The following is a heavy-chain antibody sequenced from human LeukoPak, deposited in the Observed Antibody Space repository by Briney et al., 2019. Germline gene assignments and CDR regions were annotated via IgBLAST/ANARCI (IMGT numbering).Heavy chain of an antibody. CDR2: IYYSGST. D-gene: IGHD3-16*01. J-gene: IGHJ6*02. V-gene: IGHV4-59*08. CDR1: GGSISSYY. Sequence: PSETLSLTCTVSGGSISSYYWSWIRQPPGKGLEWIGYIYYSGSTNYNPSLKSRVTISVDTSKNQFSLKLSSVTAADTAVYYCARLRGTRVAYYYYYYGMGVWGQGTTVTVSS. CDR3: ARLRGTRVAYYYYYYGMGV.